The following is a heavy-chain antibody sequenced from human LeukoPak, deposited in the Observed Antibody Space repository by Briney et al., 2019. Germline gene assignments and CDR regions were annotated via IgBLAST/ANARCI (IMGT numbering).Heavy chain of an antibody. V-gene: IGHV3-23*01. D-gene: IGHD3-10*01. CDR2: INGSGDVT. CDR1: GFVFSHYT. CDR3: AKSDCGSDGCKLLNY. J-gene: IGHJ4*02. Sequence: GGSLRLSCAVSGFVFSHYTMTWVRQGPGQGLEWVSSINGSGDVTLYADSVMGRFTISRDNAKNTVSLQMNNLRAEDTAVYYCAKSDCGSDGCKLLNYWGQGTLVTASS.